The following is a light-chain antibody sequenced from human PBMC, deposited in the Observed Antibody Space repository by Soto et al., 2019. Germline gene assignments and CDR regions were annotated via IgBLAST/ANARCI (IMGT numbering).Light chain of an antibody. Sequence: DIQMTQSPATLSASVGDRVTITCRASQSISSWLAWYQQKPGKVPKLLIDDASSLESGVPSRFSGGGSGTEFTLTISSLQPDDFATYYCQQYNTYPWTFGQVTKVEIK. CDR3: QQYNTYPWT. CDR1: QSISSW. J-gene: IGKJ1*01. V-gene: IGKV1-5*01. CDR2: DAS.